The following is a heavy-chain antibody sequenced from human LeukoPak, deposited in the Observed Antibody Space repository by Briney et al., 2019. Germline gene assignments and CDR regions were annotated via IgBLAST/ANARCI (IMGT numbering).Heavy chain of an antibody. CDR3: ARDRRIDWPYYYMDV. CDR2: INPNSGGT. Sequence: GASVKVSCKASGYTFTGYYMHWVRQAPGQGLEWMGWINPNSGGTNYAQKFQGRVTMTRDTSISTAYMELSRLRSDDTAVYYCARDRRIDWPYYYMDVWGKGTTATVSS. CDR1: GYTFTGYY. V-gene: IGHV1-2*02. D-gene: IGHD3-9*01. J-gene: IGHJ6*03.